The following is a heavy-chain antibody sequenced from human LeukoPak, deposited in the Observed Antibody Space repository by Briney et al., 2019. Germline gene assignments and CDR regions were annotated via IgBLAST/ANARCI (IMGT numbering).Heavy chain of an antibody. Sequence: SETLSLTCTVSGGSISSSSSYWGWIRQPPGKGLEWIGSIYYTGSTYYNPSLKSRVTISVDTSKNQFSLKLSSVTAADTAVYYCARLRYFDWLLSGFDAFDIWGQGTMVTVSS. CDR3: ARLRYFDWLLSGFDAFDI. D-gene: IGHD3-9*01. CDR2: IYYTGST. J-gene: IGHJ3*02. CDR1: GGSISSSSSY. V-gene: IGHV4-39*07.